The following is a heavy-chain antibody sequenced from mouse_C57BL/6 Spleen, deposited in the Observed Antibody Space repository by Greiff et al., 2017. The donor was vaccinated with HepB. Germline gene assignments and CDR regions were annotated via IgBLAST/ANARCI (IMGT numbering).Heavy chain of an antibody. CDR2: ISSGSSTI. D-gene: IGHD1-1*01. CDR3: ARRAGSSSYWYFDV. J-gene: IGHJ1*03. V-gene: IGHV5-17*01. CDR1: GFTFSDYG. Sequence: EVQRVESGGGLVKPGGSLKLSCAASGFTFSDYGMHWVRQAPEKGLEWVAYISSGSSTIYYADTVKGRFTISRDTAKNTLFLQMTSLRSEDTAMYYCARRAGSSSYWYFDVWGTGTTVTVSS.